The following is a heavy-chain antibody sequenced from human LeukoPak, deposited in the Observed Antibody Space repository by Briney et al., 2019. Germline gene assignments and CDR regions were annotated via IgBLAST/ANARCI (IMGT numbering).Heavy chain of an antibody. CDR1: GGSISSSSHY. Sequence: SETLSLTCIVSGGSISSSSHYWGWIRQSPGKGLEWIGSIYYSGTTHNNPTLKSRVTISVDTSKNQFSLKLSSVTAADTAVYYCARLSGSYWPAGYWGQGTLVTVSS. V-gene: IGHV4-39*01. CDR2: IYYSGTT. CDR3: ARLSGSYWPAGY. J-gene: IGHJ4*02. D-gene: IGHD1-26*01.